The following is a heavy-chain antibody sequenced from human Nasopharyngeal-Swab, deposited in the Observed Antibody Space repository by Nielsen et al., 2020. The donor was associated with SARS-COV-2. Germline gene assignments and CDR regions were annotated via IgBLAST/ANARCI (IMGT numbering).Heavy chain of an antibody. J-gene: IGHJ6*02. CDR2: NNHSGST. CDR3: ARVRSGWQTYYYYGMDV. V-gene: IGHV4-34*01. Sequence: RQAPGKGLEWVGENNHSGSTNYNPSLKRRVTISVDTSKNQFSLKLSAVTAADTAVYYCARVRSGWQTYYYYGMDVWGQGTTVTVSS. D-gene: IGHD6-19*01.